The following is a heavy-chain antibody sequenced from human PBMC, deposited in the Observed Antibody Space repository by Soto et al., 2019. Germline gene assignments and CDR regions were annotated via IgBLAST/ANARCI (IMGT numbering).Heavy chain of an antibody. CDR2: INAGNGNT. CDR1: GYTFTSYA. J-gene: IGHJ5*02. Sequence: GASVKVSCKASGYTFTSYAMHWVRQAPGQRLEWMGWINAGNGNTKYSQKFQGRVTITRDTSASTAYMELSSLRSEDTAVYYCARAFLELVELNWFDPWGQGTLVTVSS. V-gene: IGHV1-3*01. D-gene: IGHD2-8*02. CDR3: ARAFLELVELNWFDP.